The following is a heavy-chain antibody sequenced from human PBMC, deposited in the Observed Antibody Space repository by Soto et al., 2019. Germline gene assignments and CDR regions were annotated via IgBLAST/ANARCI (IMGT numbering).Heavy chain of an antibody. CDR1: GGSISSYY. D-gene: IGHD4-17*01. Sequence: PSETLSLTCTVSGGSISSYYWSWIRQPPGKGLEWIGYIYYSGSTNYNPSLKSRVTISVDTSKNQFSLKLSSVTAADTAVYYCARDGGDYRAGDYYYYYMDFWGKGTTVTVSS. CDR2: IYYSGST. V-gene: IGHV4-59*01. CDR3: ARDGGDYRAGDYYYYYMDF. J-gene: IGHJ6*03.